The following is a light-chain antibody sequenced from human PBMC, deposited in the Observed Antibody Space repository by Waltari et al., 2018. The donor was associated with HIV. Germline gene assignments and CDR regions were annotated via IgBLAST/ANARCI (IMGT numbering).Light chain of an antibody. CDR2: GAS. V-gene: IGKV3-20*01. J-gene: IGKJ1*01. CDR3: QQRYTTPT. Sequence: EVVLTQSPGTLSLSPGERATLSCRASQTVTNNYLAWYQQKPGQAPRLLRYGASFRATDVPDRFSGSRSGTEFTLTISILQPEDFATYFGQQRYTTPTFGQGTKVEIK. CDR1: QTVTNNY.